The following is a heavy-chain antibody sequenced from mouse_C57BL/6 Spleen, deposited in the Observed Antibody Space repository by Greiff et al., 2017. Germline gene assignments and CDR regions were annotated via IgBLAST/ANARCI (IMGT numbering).Heavy chain of an antibody. Sequence: QVQLQQSGPELVKPGASVKISCKASGYAFSSSWMNWVKQRPGKGLEWIGRIYPGDGDTNYNGKFKGKATLTADKSSSTAYMQLSSLTSEDSAVYFCARLDYYGSSYEAYWGQGTLVTVSA. CDR3: ARLDYYGSSYEAY. CDR1: GYAFSSSW. D-gene: IGHD1-1*01. CDR2: IYPGDGDT. V-gene: IGHV1-82*01. J-gene: IGHJ3*01.